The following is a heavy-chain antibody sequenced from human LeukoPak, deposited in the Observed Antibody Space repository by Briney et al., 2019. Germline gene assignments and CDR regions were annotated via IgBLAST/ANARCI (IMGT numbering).Heavy chain of an antibody. D-gene: IGHD3-10*01. V-gene: IGHV3-7*01. CDR1: GFTFSSSW. Sequence: GGSLRLSCAASGFTFSSSWMSWVRQAPGKGLEWVANIKQDGSEKYYVDSVKGRFTISRDNAKNSLYLQMNSLRAEDTAVYYCATRSYSRYYFDYWGQGTLVTVSS. CDR2: IKQDGSEK. CDR3: ATRSYSRYYFDY. J-gene: IGHJ4*02.